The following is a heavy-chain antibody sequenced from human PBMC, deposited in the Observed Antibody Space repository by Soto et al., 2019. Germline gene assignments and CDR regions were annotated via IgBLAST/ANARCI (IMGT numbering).Heavy chain of an antibody. J-gene: IGHJ4*02. D-gene: IGHD3-10*01. CDR3: ARVRYYGSGSYLDY. CDR1: GGSISSSY. V-gene: IGHV4-59*08. Sequence: PSETLSLTCTASGGSISSSYWSWIRQPPGKGLEWIGYIYDSGGTYYNSSLKSRVTMSVDTSKNQFSLKLSSVTAADTAVYYCARVRYYGSGSYLDYWGQGTLVTVSS. CDR2: IYDSGGT.